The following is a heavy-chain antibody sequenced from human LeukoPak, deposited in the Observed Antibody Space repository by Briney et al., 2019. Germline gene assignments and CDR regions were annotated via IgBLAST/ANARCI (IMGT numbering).Heavy chain of an antibody. Sequence: ASVKVSCKASGYTFTSYDINWVRQAPGQGLEWMGIINPSGGSTSYAQKFQGRVTMTRDTSTSTVYMELSSLRSEDTAVYYCARDRVPLWGYDILTGSPNWFDPWGQGTLVTVSS. CDR3: ARDRVPLWGYDILTGSPNWFDP. J-gene: IGHJ5*02. CDR1: GYTFTSYD. CDR2: INPSGGST. D-gene: IGHD3-9*01. V-gene: IGHV1-46*01.